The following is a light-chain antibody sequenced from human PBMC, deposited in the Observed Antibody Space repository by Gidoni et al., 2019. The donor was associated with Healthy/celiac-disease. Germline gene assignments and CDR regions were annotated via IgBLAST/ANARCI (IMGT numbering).Light chain of an antibody. V-gene: IGKV3-20*01. Sequence: EIVLTQSPGTLSLSPGERATLSCRASQSVSSSYLAWYQQKPGQAPRLLIYGASSRATGIPDRFSGSGSGTDFTLTISRLEPEDFAVYYCQQYGSLRWTFGQXTKVEIK. CDR2: GAS. J-gene: IGKJ1*01. CDR1: QSVSSSY. CDR3: QQYGSLRWT.